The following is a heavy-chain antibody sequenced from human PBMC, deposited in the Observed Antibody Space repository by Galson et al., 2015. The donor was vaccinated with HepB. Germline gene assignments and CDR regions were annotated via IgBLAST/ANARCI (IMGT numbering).Heavy chain of an antibody. V-gene: IGHV3-74*01. Sequence: SLRLSCAASGITFSGYWMHWIRQAPGKGLVWVSRIKSDGTSATYADFVTGRFITSRDSAKNTLHLQMNSLRVEDAAVYYCVVLSHYYGSEKRLLGGQGTLVTVSS. CDR3: VVLSHYYGSEKRLL. CDR1: GITFSGYW. D-gene: IGHD3-10*01. CDR2: IKSDGTSA. J-gene: IGHJ1*01.